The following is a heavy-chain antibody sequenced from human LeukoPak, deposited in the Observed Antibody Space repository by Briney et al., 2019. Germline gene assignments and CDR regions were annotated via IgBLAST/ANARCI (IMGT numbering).Heavy chain of an antibody. CDR2: IVVGSGNT. D-gene: IGHD3-10*01. CDR3: AADLGFGELLPTD. V-gene: IGHV1-58*01. J-gene: IGHJ4*02. Sequence: SVTVSCKASGFTFTISAVQWVRQARGQRLEWIGWIVVGSGNTNYAQKFQERVTITRDMSTSTAYMELSSLRSEDTAVYYCAADLGFGELLPTDWGQGTLVTVSS. CDR1: GFTFTISA.